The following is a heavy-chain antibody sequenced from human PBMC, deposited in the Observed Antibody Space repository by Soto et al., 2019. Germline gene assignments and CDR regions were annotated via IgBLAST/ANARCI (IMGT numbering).Heavy chain of an antibody. Sequence: EASVKVSCKASGGTFSSYAISWVRQAPGQGLEWMGGIIPIFGTANYAQKFQGRVTITADESTSTAYMELSSLRSEDTAVYYCARFPPGGDYYYYGMGVWGQGTTVTVSS. D-gene: IGHD3-16*01. V-gene: IGHV1-69*13. CDR1: GGTFSSYA. CDR3: ARFPPGGDYYYYGMGV. J-gene: IGHJ6*02. CDR2: IIPIFGTA.